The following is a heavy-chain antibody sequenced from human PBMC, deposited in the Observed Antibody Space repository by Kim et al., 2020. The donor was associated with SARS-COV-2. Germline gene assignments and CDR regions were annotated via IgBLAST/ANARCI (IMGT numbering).Heavy chain of an antibody. Sequence: GGSLRLSCAASGFTFSSYGMHWVRQAPGKGLEWVAVISYDGSNKYYADSVKGRFTISRDNSKNTLYLQMNSLRAEDTAVYYCAKDLEVAVAGTDYYFDYWGQGTLVTVSS. CDR1: GFTFSSYG. CDR2: ISYDGSNK. CDR3: AKDLEVAVAGTDYYFDY. J-gene: IGHJ4*02. D-gene: IGHD6-19*01. V-gene: IGHV3-30*18.